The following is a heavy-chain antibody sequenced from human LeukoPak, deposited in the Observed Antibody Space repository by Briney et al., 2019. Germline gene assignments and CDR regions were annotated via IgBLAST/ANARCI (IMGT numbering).Heavy chain of an antibody. J-gene: IGHJ4*02. Sequence: SETLSLTCDVSGYSISSGSYWGWIRQPPGKGLEWIGTVYHSGSAYYNPSLWGRVTISLDTSKIQFSLKLTSVTAADTAVYYCARGSGSYGSNLDYWGQGTLVTVSS. V-gene: IGHV4-38-2*01. CDR1: GYSISSGSY. D-gene: IGHD3-10*01. CDR3: ARGSGSYGSNLDY. CDR2: VYHSGSA.